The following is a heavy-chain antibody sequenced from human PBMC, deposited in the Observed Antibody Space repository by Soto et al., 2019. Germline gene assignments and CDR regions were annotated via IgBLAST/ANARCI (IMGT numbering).Heavy chain of an antibody. CDR3: AKGGRGRFLEWLDY. CDR1: GFTFSSYA. J-gene: IGHJ4*02. Sequence: GGSLRLSCAASGFTFSSYAMSWVRQAPGKGLEWVSAISGSGGSTYYADSVKGRFTISRDNSKNTLYLQMNSLRAEDTAVYYCAKGGRGRFLEWLDYWGQGTLVTVSS. CDR2: ISGSGGST. D-gene: IGHD3-3*01. V-gene: IGHV3-23*01.